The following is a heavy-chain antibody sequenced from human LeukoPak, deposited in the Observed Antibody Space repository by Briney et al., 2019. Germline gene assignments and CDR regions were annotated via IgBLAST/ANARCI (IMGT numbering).Heavy chain of an antibody. J-gene: IGHJ4*02. Sequence: PGGSLTLSCAASGFTFSTYAMTWVRQAPGKGLEWVSGFTGRDNNIDCVDSVKGRFTISRDNSKNTLYLQMTSLRAEDTAVYYCAKVYRSGWSYFDSWGQGAAVTVSS. V-gene: IGHV3-23*01. D-gene: IGHD6-19*01. CDR2: FTGRDNNI. CDR1: GFTFSTYA. CDR3: AKVYRSGWSYFDS.